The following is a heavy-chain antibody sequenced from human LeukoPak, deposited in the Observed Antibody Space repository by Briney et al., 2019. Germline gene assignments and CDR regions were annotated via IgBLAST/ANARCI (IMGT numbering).Heavy chain of an antibody. D-gene: IGHD5-18*01. V-gene: IGHV4-39*01. CDR3: ARPPYVDTAMIGFDP. CDR2: IYYGGST. CDR1: GGSISSSSYY. J-gene: IGHJ5*02. Sequence: SETLSLTCTVSGGSISSSSYYWGWIRQPPGKGLEWIGSIYYGGSTYYNPSLKSRVTISVDTSKNQFSLKLSSVTAADTAVYYCARPPYVDTAMIGFDPWGQGTLVTVSS.